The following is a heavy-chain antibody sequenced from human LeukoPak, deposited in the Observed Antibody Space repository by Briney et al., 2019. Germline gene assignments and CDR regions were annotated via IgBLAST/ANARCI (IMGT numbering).Heavy chain of an antibody. J-gene: IGHJ3*02. V-gene: IGHV3-74*01. Sequence: GGPLRLSCAASGFPFSSSWVHWVRQAPGKGLVWVSRISGDGGSTEYADSVKGRFAISRDNAKNTLYLQMNGLRAEDTAVYYCAARFRDGLDIWGQGTMVTVSS. CDR1: GFPFSSSW. CDR3: AARFRDGLDI. CDR2: ISGDGGST.